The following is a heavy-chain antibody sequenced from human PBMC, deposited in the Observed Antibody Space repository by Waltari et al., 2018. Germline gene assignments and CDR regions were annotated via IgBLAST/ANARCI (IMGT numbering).Heavy chain of an antibody. Sequence: QVQLQESGPGLVKPSGTLSLTCAVSGCSISSSNWWGWIRQPPGKGLEWIGEIYHSGSTNYNPSLKSRVTISVDTSKNQFSLKLSSVTAADTAVYYCARVDHSSRGPAGGTRSYFDYWGQGTLVTVSS. CDR1: GCSISSSNW. V-gene: IGHV4-4*02. D-gene: IGHD6-13*01. J-gene: IGHJ4*02. CDR3: ARVDHSSRGPAGGTRSYFDY. CDR2: IYHSGST.